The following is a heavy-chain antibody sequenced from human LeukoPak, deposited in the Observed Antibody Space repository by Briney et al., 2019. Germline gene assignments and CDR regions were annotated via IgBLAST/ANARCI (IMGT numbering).Heavy chain of an antibody. Sequence: RGSLRLSCAASGFTFSSYSMNWARHAPGKGLEWVSSISSSSSYIYYADSVTGRFTISRDNAKTSLYLQMNSLRAEDTAVYYCARDSPRGYCSGGSCYAWFDPWGQGTLVAVSS. CDR3: ARDSPRGYCSGGSCYAWFDP. J-gene: IGHJ5*02. CDR2: ISSSSSYI. CDR1: GFTFSSYS. D-gene: IGHD2-15*01. V-gene: IGHV3-21*01.